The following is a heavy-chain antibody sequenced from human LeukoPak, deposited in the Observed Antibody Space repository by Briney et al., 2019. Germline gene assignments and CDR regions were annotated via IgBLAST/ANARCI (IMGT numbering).Heavy chain of an antibody. V-gene: IGHV3-53*01. D-gene: IGHD6-13*01. CDR2: IYSGGST. CDR3: VRDFVSSSWMGY. Sequence: GGSLRLSCAASGFTVSSNYMSWVRQAPGKGLEWVSVIYSGGSTYYADSVKGRFNVSRDNSKNTLYLQMNSLRVEDTAVYYCVRDFVSSSWMGYWGQGTLVTVSS. J-gene: IGHJ4*02. CDR1: GFTVSSNY.